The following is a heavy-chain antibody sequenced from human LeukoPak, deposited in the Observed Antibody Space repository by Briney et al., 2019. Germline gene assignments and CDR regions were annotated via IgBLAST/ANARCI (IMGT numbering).Heavy chain of an antibody. D-gene: IGHD1-7*01. V-gene: IGHV4-59*01. CDR2: IYCSGST. J-gene: IGHJ4*02. CDR3: ARQITGTSRVFDY. CDR1: GGSISSYY. Sequence: SETLSLTCTVSGGSISSYYWSWIRQPPGKGLEWIGYIYCSGSTNYNPSLKSRVTISVDTSKNQFSLKLSSVTAADTAVYYCARQITGTSRVFDYWGQGTLVTVSS.